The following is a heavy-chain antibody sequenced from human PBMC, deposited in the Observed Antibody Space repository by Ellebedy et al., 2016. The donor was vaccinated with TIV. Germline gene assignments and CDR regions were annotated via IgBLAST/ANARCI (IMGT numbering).Heavy chain of an antibody. CDR2: FDSVASSI. V-gene: IGHV5-10-1*01. Sequence: GESLKISCKGSGYSFASYWISWVRQMPGKGLEWMGKFDSVASSIEYSPSFQGHVTISGDKSISTAYLQWSSLEASDTAMYYCARHGKGVAGYWFFDVWGRGTLVTVSS. CDR3: ARHGKGVAGYWFFDV. J-gene: IGHJ2*01. CDR1: GYSFASYW. D-gene: IGHD6-13*01.